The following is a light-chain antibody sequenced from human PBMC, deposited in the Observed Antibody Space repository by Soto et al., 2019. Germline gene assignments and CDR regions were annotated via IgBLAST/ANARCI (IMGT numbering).Light chain of an antibody. Sequence: DIVMTQSPLSLPVTPGEPASISCRSSHSLLHSTGYKYLDWYLQKPGQSPQLLIYMGSNRASGVPDRFSGSGSGTDFTLKISRVEAEDVGVYYCMQALQTPLTFGGGTKVDIK. CDR3: MQALQTPLT. CDR1: HSLLHSTGYKY. CDR2: MGS. V-gene: IGKV2-28*01. J-gene: IGKJ4*01.